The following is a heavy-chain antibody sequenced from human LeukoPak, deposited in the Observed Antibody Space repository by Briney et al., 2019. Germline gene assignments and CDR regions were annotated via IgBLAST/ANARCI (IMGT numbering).Heavy chain of an antibody. CDR1: GGSISSYY. CDR3: ARTVCTSTSCSRRNAFDI. D-gene: IGHD2-2*01. J-gene: IGHJ3*02. V-gene: IGHV4-59*01. Sequence: PSETLSLTCTVSGGSISSYYWSWIRQPPGKGLEWIGYIYYSGSTNYNPSLKSRVTISVDTSKNQFSLNLTSVTAADTAVYYCARTVCTSTSCSRRNAFDIWGQGTMVTVSS. CDR2: IYYSGST.